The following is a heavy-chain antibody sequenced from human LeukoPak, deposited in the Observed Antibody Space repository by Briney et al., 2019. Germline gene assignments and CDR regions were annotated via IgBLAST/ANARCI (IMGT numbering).Heavy chain of an antibody. CDR1: GFTFNTYA. CDR3: AKLGFSPYGDHWGY. J-gene: IGHJ4*02. Sequence: PGGSLRLSCAASGFTFNTYAMSWFRQTPGKGLEWVSGIAGNGVTTYYADSVKGRFIISRDNSRSTLYLQMSSLGVDDTAVYYCAKLGFSPYGDHWGYWGQGTLVTVSS. D-gene: IGHD4-17*01. CDR2: IAGNGVTT. V-gene: IGHV3-23*01.